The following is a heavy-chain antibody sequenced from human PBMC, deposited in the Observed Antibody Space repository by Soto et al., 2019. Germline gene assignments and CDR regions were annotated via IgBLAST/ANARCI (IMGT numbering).Heavy chain of an antibody. J-gene: IGHJ4*02. V-gene: IGHV3-30*18. CDR1: GFTFSSYG. D-gene: IGHD3-22*01. CDR3: AKDSYDSSGPLDY. CDR2: ISYDGSNK. Sequence: GGSLRLSCAASGFTFSSYGMHWVRQAPGKGLEWVAVISYDGSNKYYADSVKGRFTISRDNSKNTLYLQMNSLRAEDTAVYYCAKDSYDSSGPLDYWGQGTLVTVSS.